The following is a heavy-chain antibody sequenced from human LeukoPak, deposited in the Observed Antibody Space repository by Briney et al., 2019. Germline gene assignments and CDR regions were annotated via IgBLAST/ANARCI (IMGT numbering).Heavy chain of an antibody. D-gene: IGHD4-17*01. CDR3: ASYGDYDYFDY. CDR1: GFTFSSYW. Sequence: PGGSLRLSCAASGFTFSSYWMHWVRHAPGKGLVWVSRINSDGSSTSYADSVKGRFTISRDNAKNTLYLQMNSLRAEDTAVYYCASYGDYDYFDYWGQGTLVTVSS. V-gene: IGHV3-74*01. J-gene: IGHJ4*02. CDR2: INSDGSST.